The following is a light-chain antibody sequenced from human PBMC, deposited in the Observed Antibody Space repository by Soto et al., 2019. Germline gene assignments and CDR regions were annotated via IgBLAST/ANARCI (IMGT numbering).Light chain of an antibody. Sequence: QPVLTQPPSVSEAPGQRVTISCTGSSSNIGAGYEAHWYQQVPGTAPKLLIYENNNRPSGVPDLFSGSKSGTSASLAITGLQPEDEAEYYCQSYYSSLSGYVFGTGTKLTVL. CDR3: QSYYSSLSGYV. CDR2: ENN. J-gene: IGLJ1*01. CDR1: SSNIGAGYE. V-gene: IGLV1-40*01.